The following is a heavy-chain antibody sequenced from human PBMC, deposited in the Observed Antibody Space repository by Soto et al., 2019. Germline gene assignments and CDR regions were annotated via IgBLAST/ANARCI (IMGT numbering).Heavy chain of an antibody. V-gene: IGHV3-7*01. CDR1: VVTFSRYW. CDR2: IKQDGTEK. D-gene: IGHD5-18*01. Sequence: GSLRLSCAASVVTFSRYWMNWVRQAPGKGLEWVANIKQDGTEKNYVDSVKGRFTISRDNAKNSLYLQMDSLRAEDTAVYFCARGDTPMITGMDSFDIWGQGTLVTVS. J-gene: IGHJ3*02. CDR3: ARGDTPMITGMDSFDI.